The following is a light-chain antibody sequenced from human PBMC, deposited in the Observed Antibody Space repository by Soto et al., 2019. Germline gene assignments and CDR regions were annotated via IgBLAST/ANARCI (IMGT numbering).Light chain of an antibody. V-gene: IGKV3-20*01. Sequence: IALTQSPGTLSLSPGERATLSCRASQRVSSNYVAWYQHKPGQAPRLLIHCASIRATGIPDRFSGSGSGTDFTLTISRLEPEDFAVYDCHQYGTLPYAFGQGTKLQIK. CDR3: HQYGTLPYA. CDR1: QRVSSNY. J-gene: IGKJ2*01. CDR2: CAS.